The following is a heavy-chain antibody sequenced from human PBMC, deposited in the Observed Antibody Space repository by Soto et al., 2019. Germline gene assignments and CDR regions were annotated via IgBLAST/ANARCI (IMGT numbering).Heavy chain of an antibody. J-gene: IGHJ4*02. V-gene: IGHV1-2*02. CDR1: GYRVIDFF. Sequence: QVQLLQSGAEVKKPGASVKVSCKASGYRVIDFFLHWVRQAPGQGLEWMGWSNPKNGDTNYAQKFQGRVTGSRDTSLSVAYVDLSGLNSGDTAVYYCARENSGANVGYWGQGALVTVS. CDR2: SNPKNGDT. CDR3: ARENSGANVGY. D-gene: IGHD1-26*01.